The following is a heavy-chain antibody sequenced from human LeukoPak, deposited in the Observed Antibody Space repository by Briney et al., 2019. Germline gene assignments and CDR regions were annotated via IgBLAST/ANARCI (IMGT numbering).Heavy chain of an antibody. CDR3: AKDGPIIAARPTEYAFDI. D-gene: IGHD6-6*01. CDR2: ISGSGGST. V-gene: IGHV3-23*01. J-gene: IGHJ3*02. Sequence: PGGSLRLSCAASGFTFSSYAMSWVRQAPGKGLEWVSAISGSGGSTYYADSVKGRFTISRDNSKNTLYLQMNSLRAEDTAVYYCAKDGPIIAARPTEYAFDIWGQGTMVTVSS. CDR1: GFTFSSYA.